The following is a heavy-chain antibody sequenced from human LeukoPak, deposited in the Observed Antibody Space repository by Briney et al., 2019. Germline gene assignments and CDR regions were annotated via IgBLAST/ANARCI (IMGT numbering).Heavy chain of an antibody. CDR3: ARMTTVVTVDY. V-gene: IGHV4-30-2*01. J-gene: IGHJ4*02. Sequence: SETLSLTCAVSGGSISSGGYSWSWIRQPPGKGLEWIGYIYHSGSTYYNPSLKSRVTISVDTSKSQFSLNLSSVTAADTAVYYCARMTTVVTVDYWAREPWSPSPQ. CDR2: IYHSGST. CDR1: GGSISSGGYS. D-gene: IGHD4-23*01.